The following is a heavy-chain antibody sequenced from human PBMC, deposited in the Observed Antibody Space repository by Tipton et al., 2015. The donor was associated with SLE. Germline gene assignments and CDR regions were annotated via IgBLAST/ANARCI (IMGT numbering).Heavy chain of an antibody. CDR2: ISSSGVTT. CDR1: GFTLSDYY. D-gene: IGHD3-10*01. CDR3: ARIGSGTYFLEY. V-gene: IGHV3-11*04. J-gene: IGHJ4*02. Sequence: SLRLSCEVSGFTLSDYYMSWIRQVPGKGLEWVSQISSSGVTTYYADSVKGRFTISRDIAKNSLYLQMNSLRAEDTAVYYCARIGSGTYFLEYWGQGTLVTVSS.